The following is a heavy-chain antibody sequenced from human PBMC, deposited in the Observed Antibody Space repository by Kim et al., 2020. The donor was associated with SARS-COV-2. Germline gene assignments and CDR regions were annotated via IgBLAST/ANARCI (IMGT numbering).Heavy chain of an antibody. CDR3: VRGGSSLSPLEH. CDR1: GDSVSSDNW. Sequence: SETLSLTCDVSGDSVSSDNWWGWVRQPPGKGPEWIGQAIHHGTVNYQLSLTGRVTISVDKAKNHFSLQLTSVTVADTAVYYGVRGGSSLSPLEHWGQGILVILPS. V-gene: IGHV4-4*02. J-gene: IGHJ4*02. D-gene: IGHD2-2*01. CDR2: AIHHGTV.